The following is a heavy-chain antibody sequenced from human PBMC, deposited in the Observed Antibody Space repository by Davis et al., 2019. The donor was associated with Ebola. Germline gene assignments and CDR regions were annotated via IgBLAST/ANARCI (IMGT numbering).Heavy chain of an antibody. D-gene: IGHD2/OR15-2a*01. Sequence: GESLKISCAASRFTFSNYNMNWVRQAPGKGLEWVSSISSSGDYIYYADSVKGRFTISRDNSKNTLYLQMNSLRAEDTAVYYCAKGENDYADYWGQGTLVTVSS. J-gene: IGHJ4*02. CDR1: RFTFSNYN. CDR2: ISSSGDYI. V-gene: IGHV3-21*04. CDR3: AKGENDYADY.